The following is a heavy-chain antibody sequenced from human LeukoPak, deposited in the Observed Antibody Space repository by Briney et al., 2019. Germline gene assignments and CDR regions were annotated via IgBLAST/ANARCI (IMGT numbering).Heavy chain of an antibody. CDR1: GGSFRYYD. CDR3: ATASVPGAIEGPFDALDT. Sequence: SVKVSCKPSGGSFRYYDISWVRQAPGQGLEWMGRSIPLYATTKYAQRFQGRVTIITDASATTAYTELSSLRSEDTAVYYCATASVPGAIEGPFDALDTWGQGTMVTVSS. V-gene: IGHV1-69*05. J-gene: IGHJ3*02. CDR2: SIPLYATT. D-gene: IGHD2-2*02.